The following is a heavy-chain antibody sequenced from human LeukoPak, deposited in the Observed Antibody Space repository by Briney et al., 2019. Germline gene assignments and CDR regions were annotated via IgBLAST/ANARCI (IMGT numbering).Heavy chain of an antibody. CDR2: ISYDGSNK. CDR1: GFTFSSYG. Sequence: PGGSLRLSCAASGFTFSSYGMHWVRQAPGKGLEWVAVISYDGSNKYYADSVKGRFTISRDNSKNTLYLQMNSLRAEDTAVYYCAKDAYDSSGYYGWLDYWGQGTLVTVSS. CDR3: AKDAYDSSGYYGWLDY. V-gene: IGHV3-30*18. J-gene: IGHJ4*02. D-gene: IGHD3-22*01.